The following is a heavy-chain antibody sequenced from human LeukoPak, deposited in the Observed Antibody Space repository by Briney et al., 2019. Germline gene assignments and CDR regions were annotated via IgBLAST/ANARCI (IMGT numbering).Heavy chain of an antibody. Sequence: GGSLRLSCAASGFTFSSYAMGWVRQAPGKGLEWVSNINPSGNTFYYADSVKGRFTISRDNAKNSLYLQMNSLRAEDTAVYYCARGRIYFDYWGQGTLVTVSS. J-gene: IGHJ4*02. D-gene: IGHD2-15*01. V-gene: IGHV3-48*03. CDR2: INPSGNTF. CDR1: GFTFSSYA. CDR3: ARGRIYFDY.